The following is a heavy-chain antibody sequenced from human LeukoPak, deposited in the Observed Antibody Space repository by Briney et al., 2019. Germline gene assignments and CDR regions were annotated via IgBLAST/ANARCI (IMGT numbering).Heavy chain of an antibody. D-gene: IGHD1-1*01. CDR3: ARATGTLGN. CDR2: ISYDGSNR. CDR1: RFTFSSYD. Sequence: GGSPRLSCAASRFTFSSYDMHWVRQAPGKGLEWVALISYDGSNRYYADSVKGRFTISRDNSKNTLYLQMNSLTAEDTAIYYCARATGTLGNWGQGTLVTVSS. J-gene: IGHJ4*02. V-gene: IGHV3-30*03.